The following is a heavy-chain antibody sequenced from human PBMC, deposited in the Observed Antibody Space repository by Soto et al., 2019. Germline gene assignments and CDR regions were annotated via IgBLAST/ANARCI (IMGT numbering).Heavy chain of an antibody. J-gene: IGHJ4*02. CDR3: ARAGYYYDSSGYYYSYFDY. V-gene: IGHV1-69*06. Sequence: QVQLVQSGAEVKKPGSSVKVSCKASGGTFSSYAISWVRQAPGQGLEWMGGIIPIFGTANYAQKFQGRVTMTRDTSTSTVYMELSSLRSEDTAVYYCARAGYYYDSSGYYYSYFDYWGQGTLVTVSS. CDR2: IIPIFGTA. CDR1: GGTFSSYA. D-gene: IGHD3-22*01.